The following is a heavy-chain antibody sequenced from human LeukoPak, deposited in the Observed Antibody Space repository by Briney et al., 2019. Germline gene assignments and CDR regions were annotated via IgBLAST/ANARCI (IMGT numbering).Heavy chain of an antibody. CDR1: GFTASSNH. J-gene: IGHJ4*02. Sequence: GESLTLSCAASGFTASSNHMSWVRQAPGKGLEWVSLIYSGGSTYYADSVKGRFTISRDNSKTTLYLQMNSLRAEDTAVYYCARPEAGSGSPFLAYWGEGTLVTVSS. D-gene: IGHD3-10*01. V-gene: IGHV3-66*04. CDR2: IYSGGST. CDR3: ARPEAGSGSPFLAY.